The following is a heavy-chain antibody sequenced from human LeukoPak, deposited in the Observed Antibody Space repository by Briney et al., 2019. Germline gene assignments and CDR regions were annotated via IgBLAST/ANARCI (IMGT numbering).Heavy chain of an antibody. CDR1: GYTFTGYY. D-gene: IGHD1-26*01. J-gene: IGHJ5*02. Sequence: ASVKVSCKASGYTFTGYYMHWVRQAPGQGLEWMGWINPNSGGTNYAQKFQGRVTMTRDTSISTAYMELSRLRSDDTAVYYCARAGISSRGGEPLYWFDPWGQGTLVTVSS. V-gene: IGHV1-2*02. CDR3: ARAGISSRGGEPLYWFDP. CDR2: INPNSGGT.